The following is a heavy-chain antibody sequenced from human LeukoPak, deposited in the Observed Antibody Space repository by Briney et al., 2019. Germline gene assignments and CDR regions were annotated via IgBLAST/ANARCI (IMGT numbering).Heavy chain of an antibody. CDR1: GGSISSYY. CDR2: IYYSGST. Sequence: SETLSLTCTVSGGSISSYYWSWIRQPPGKGLEWIGYIYYSGSTNYNPSLKSRVTISVDTSKNQFSLKLNFVTAADTAVYYCARDRGGYTYSHDYWGQGTLVTVSS. V-gene: IGHV4-59*12. CDR3: ARDRGGYTYSHDY. D-gene: IGHD5-18*01. J-gene: IGHJ4*02.